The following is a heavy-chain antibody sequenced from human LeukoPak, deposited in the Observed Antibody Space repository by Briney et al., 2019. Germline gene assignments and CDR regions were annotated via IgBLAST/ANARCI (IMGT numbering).Heavy chain of an antibody. CDR2: ISGSSNYI. D-gene: IGHD6-19*01. V-gene: IGHV3-21*01. J-gene: IGHJ4*02. Sequence: GRSLRLSCAASGFTFSSYAMHWVRQAPGKGLEWVSYISGSSNYIYYADSVKGRFTISRDNAKNSVYLQMNGLRAEDTAVYFCAREPSGWYVDYWGQGTLVTVSS. CDR1: GFTFSSYA. CDR3: AREPSGWYVDY.